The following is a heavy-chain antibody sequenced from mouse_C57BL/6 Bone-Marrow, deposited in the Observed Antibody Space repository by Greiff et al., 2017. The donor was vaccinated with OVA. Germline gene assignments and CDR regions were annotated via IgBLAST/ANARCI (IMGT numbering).Heavy chain of an antibody. Sequence: QVQLQQSGAELARPGASVKLSCKASGYTFTSYGISWVKQRTGQGLEWIGEIYPRSGNTYYNEKFKGKATLTADKSSSTAYMELRSLTSEDSAVYFCATQFRQLRLRAWFAYWGQGTLVTVSA. V-gene: IGHV1-81*01. J-gene: IGHJ3*01. CDR2: IYPRSGNT. D-gene: IGHD3-2*02. CDR1: GYTFTSYG. CDR3: ATQFRQLRLRAWFAY.